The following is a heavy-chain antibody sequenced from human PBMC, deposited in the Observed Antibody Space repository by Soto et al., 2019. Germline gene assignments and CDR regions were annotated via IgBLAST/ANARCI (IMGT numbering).Heavy chain of an antibody. CDR3: ARVGYCSSTSCYRLVSYYYMDV. V-gene: IGHV4-59*01. D-gene: IGHD2-2*02. Sequence: SETLSLTCTVSGGSISSYYWSWIRQPPGKGLEWIGYIYYSGSTNYNPSLKSRVTISVDTSKNQFSLKLSSVTAADTAVYYCARVGYCSSTSCYRLVSYYYMDVWGKGTTVTVSS. J-gene: IGHJ6*03. CDR1: GGSISSYY. CDR2: IYYSGST.